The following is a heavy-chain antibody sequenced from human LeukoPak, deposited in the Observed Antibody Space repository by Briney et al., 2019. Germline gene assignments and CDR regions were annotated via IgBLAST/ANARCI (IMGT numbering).Heavy chain of an antibody. J-gene: IGHJ4*02. V-gene: IGHV3-30*04. Sequence: GGSLRLSCAATGFTFSNYIMHWVRQAPGKGLEWVALISHDGSKRFFADSVRGRFTISRDSSNNTLYLQMDSLRAEDTAVFYCARGIRYDFWSGYYPLDFWGRGTLVTVSS. CDR3: ARGIRYDFWSGYYPLDF. CDR2: ISHDGSKR. D-gene: IGHD3-3*01. CDR1: GFTFSNYI.